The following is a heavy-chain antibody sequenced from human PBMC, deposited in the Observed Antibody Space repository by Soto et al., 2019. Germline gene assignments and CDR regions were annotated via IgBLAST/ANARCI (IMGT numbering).Heavy chain of an antibody. CDR1: GFTFSSHW. Sequence: EVQLVESGGGLVQPGGSLRLSCAASGFTFSSHWMSWVRQAPGKGLEWVANIRPDGSERYYVDSVKGRFTISRDNAKNSLTLQMNSLRAEDSAVCYCARSGNSWSWYWGQGTLVTVAS. V-gene: IGHV3-7*01. J-gene: IGHJ4*02. D-gene: IGHD6-13*01. CDR2: IRPDGSER. CDR3: ARSGNSWSWY.